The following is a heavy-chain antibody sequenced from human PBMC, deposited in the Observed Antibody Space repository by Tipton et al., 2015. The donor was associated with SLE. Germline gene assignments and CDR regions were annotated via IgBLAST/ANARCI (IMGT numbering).Heavy chain of an antibody. D-gene: IGHD6-25*01. V-gene: IGHV4-61*02. CDR3: ASPGSSAPGPYFQH. Sequence: TLSLTCTVSGGSISSGSYYWSWIRQPAGKGLEWIGRIYTSGSTNYNPSLKSRVTMSVDTSKNQFSLKLSSVTAADTAVYYCASPGSSAPGPYFQHWGQGTLVTVSS. J-gene: IGHJ1*01. CDR1: GGSISSGSYY. CDR2: IYTSGST.